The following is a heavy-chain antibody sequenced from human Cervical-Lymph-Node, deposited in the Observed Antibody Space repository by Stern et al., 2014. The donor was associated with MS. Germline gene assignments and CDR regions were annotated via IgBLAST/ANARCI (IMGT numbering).Heavy chain of an antibody. D-gene: IGHD6-13*01. V-gene: IGHV1-18*01. CDR1: GYRFTSYG. CDR3: ARIFSSSYYYSMDV. Sequence: QLVQSGTEVREPGTSVKVSCKASGYRFTSYGINWVRQAPGQGLEWMGWISGYNGNTNYAQKLQGRVTMTTDTSTSTADMELRSLRSDDTAVYYCARIFSSSYYYSMDVWGQGTTVTVSS. J-gene: IGHJ6*02. CDR2: ISGYNGNT.